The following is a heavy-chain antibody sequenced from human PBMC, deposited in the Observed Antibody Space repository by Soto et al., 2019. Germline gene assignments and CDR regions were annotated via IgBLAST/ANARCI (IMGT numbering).Heavy chain of an antibody. J-gene: IGHJ4*02. CDR1: GFTFSNFG. Sequence: QVQVVESGGGVVQPGTSLRLSCAVSGFTFSNFGMHWVRQAPGKGLEWVAVIWHDGKNKYYADSVEGRFTISRDNSKNTLNLQMNSLRAEDTAVYYFARDPGKDKANDYWGQGTLVIVSS. CDR2: IWHDGKNK. V-gene: IGHV3-33*01. CDR3: ARDPGKDKANDY.